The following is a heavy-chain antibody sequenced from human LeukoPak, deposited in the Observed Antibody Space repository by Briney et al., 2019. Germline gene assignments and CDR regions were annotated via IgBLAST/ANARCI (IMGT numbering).Heavy chain of an antibody. D-gene: IGHD2-15*01. Sequence: SETLSLTCAVSGYSISSGYYWGWIRQPPGKGLEWIGSIYRSGSTYYNPSLKSRVTISVDTSKNQFSLKLSSVTAADTAVYYCASPNCSGGSCYSEAFDIWGQGTMVTVSS. CDR2: IYRSGST. V-gene: IGHV4-38-2*01. CDR1: GYSISSGYY. CDR3: ASPNCSGGSCYSEAFDI. J-gene: IGHJ3*02.